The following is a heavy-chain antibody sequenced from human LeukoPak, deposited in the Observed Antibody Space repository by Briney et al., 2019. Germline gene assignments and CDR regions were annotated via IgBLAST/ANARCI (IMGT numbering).Heavy chain of an antibody. J-gene: IGHJ3*02. V-gene: IGHV4-59*01. Sequence: PSETLSLTCTVSGGSISSYYWSWVRQPPGKGLEWIGYIYYSGSTNYNPSLKSRVTISVDTSKNQFSLKLSSVTAADTAVYYCARSPSSTRPLDIWGQGTMVTVSS. D-gene: IGHD6-6*01. CDR1: GGSISSYY. CDR2: IYYSGST. CDR3: ARSPSSTRPLDI.